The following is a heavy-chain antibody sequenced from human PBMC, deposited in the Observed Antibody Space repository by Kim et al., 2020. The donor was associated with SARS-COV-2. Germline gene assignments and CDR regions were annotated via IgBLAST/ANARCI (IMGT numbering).Heavy chain of an antibody. D-gene: IGHD1-26*01. CDR3: ARAPVGPADY. V-gene: IGHV3-11*04. J-gene: IGHJ4*02. Sequence: GGSLRLSCAASGFSFNDYYMSWIRQAPGKGLEWVSFISGNSGTIYYADSVKGRFTISRDNAKNSLFLQVTGLNAEDTAVYYCARAPVGPADYWGQGTLVTVSS. CDR1: GFSFNDYY. CDR2: ISGNSGTI.